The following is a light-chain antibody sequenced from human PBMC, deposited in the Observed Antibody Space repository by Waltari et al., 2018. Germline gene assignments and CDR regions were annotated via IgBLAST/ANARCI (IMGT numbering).Light chain of an antibody. CDR1: QGISNW. CDR2: GAS. CDR3: QQYDNYPIT. J-gene: IGKJ5*01. Sequence: DIQMTQSPSSLSASVGDRVTITCRASQGISNWLAWYQQKPGKAPKSLLYGASNLQSGDPSRFSGSGSGTDFTLTITNVQPEDFATYYCQQYDNYPITFGQGTRLEIK. V-gene: IGKV1D-16*01.